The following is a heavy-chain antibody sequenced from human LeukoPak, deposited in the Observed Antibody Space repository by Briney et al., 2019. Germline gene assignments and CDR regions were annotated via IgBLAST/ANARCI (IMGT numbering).Heavy chain of an antibody. J-gene: IGHJ4*02. CDR1: GFTFSSYE. Sequence: GGSLRLSCAASGFTFSSYEMNWVRQAPGKGLEWVSYISSSSSPIYYADSVKGRFTISRDNAKNSLYLEMNSLRAEDTAVYYCASGGLYCSSTSCYWHYWGQGTLVIVSS. D-gene: IGHD2-2*01. CDR3: ASGGLYCSSTSCYWHY. CDR2: ISSSSSPI. V-gene: IGHV3-48*03.